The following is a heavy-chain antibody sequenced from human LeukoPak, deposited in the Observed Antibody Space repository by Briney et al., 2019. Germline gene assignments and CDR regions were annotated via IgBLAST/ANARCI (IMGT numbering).Heavy chain of an antibody. V-gene: IGHV4-39*07. CDR1: GGSISSSGSY. CDR2: VYYSGNT. D-gene: IGHD6-6*01. CDR3: ARVMAARREDLNWFDP. J-gene: IGHJ5*02. Sequence: SETLSLTCTVSGGSISSSGSYWGWIRQPPGKGLEWIGSVYYSGNTYNPSLKSRVTISVDTSKNQFSLNLTSVNAADTAIYYCARVMAARREDLNWFDPWGQGTLVTVSS.